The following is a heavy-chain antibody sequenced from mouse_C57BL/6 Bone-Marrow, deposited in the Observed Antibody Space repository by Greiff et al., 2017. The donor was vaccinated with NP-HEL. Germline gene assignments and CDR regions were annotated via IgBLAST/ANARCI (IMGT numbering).Heavy chain of an antibody. CDR3: ARRIYYDYDENIYYYAMDY. CDR2: INPGSGGT. D-gene: IGHD2-4*01. CDR1: GYAFTNYL. Sequence: VQLQQSGAELVRPGTSVKVSCKASGYAFTNYLIEWVKQRPGQGLEWIGVINPGSGGTNYNEKFKGKATLTADKSSSTAYMQLSSLTSEDSAVYFCARRIYYDYDENIYYYAMDYWGQETSVTVSS. J-gene: IGHJ4*01. V-gene: IGHV1-54*01.